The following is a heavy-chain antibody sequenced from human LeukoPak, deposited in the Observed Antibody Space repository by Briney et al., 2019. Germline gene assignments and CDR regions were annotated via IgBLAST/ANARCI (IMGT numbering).Heavy chain of an antibody. D-gene: IGHD5-12*01. J-gene: IGHJ4*02. V-gene: IGHV1-18*01. Sequence: ASVTVSCKASGYTFTSYGISWVRQAPGQGLEWMGWISAYNGNTNYAQKLQGRVTMTTDTSTSTAYMELRSLRVEDTAVYYCAQARSSSGYGPLGVFWGQGTLVTVSS. CDR1: GYTFTSYG. CDR3: AQARSSSGYGPLGVF. CDR2: ISAYNGNT.